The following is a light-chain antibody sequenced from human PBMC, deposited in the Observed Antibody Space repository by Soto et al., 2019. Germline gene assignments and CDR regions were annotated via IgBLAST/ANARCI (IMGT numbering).Light chain of an antibody. CDR3: QQRSASAGT. Sequence: EILLTQSPATLSLSPGERATLSCGASQSVRSYLAWYQQKPGQAPRLLIYDASNRATGIPARFSGSGSGTDFTLTISSLEPEDFAVYYCQQRSASAGTFGQGTKVDIK. CDR2: DAS. J-gene: IGKJ1*01. CDR1: QSVRSY. V-gene: IGKV3-11*01.